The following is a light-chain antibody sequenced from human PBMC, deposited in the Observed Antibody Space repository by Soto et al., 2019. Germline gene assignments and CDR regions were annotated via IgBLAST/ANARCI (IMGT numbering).Light chain of an antibody. CDR3: SSYTSSSTLNYV. CDR1: SGHSSFA. J-gene: IGLJ1*01. CDR2: LDSDGRH. Sequence: QLVLTQSPSASASLGVSVKLTCTLSSGHSSFAIAWHQQQPEKGPRYLMKLDSDGRHIKGDGIPDRFSGSSSGAERYLTISSLQSEDEADYYCSSYTSSSTLNYVFGTGTKVTVL. V-gene: IGLV4-69*01.